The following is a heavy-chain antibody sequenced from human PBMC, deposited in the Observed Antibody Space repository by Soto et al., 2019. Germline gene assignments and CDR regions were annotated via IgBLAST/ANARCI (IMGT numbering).Heavy chain of an antibody. CDR1: GFSLSTSGVG. J-gene: IGHJ4*02. CDR2: IYWNDDK. V-gene: IGHV2-5*01. D-gene: IGHD3-22*01. CDR3: AHVQEYYYDSSGYPPVAY. Sequence: SGPTLVNPTQTLTLTCTFPGFSLSTSGVGVGWIRQPPGKALEWLALIYWNDDKRYSPSLKSRLTITKDTSKNQVVLTMTNMDPVDTATYYCAHVQEYYYDSSGYPPVAYWGQGTLVTVSS.